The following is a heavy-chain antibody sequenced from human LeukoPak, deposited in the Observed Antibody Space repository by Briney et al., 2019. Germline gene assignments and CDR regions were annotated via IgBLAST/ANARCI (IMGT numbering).Heavy chain of an antibody. CDR2: IIPILGIT. Sequence: SVKVSCKASGGTFSSYAISWVRQAPGQGLEWMGSIIPILGITNYAQKFQGRVTITADKSTSTAYMELSSLRSEDTAVYYCARDVEMATIKVGLYYFDYWGQGTLVTVSS. D-gene: IGHD5-24*01. CDR1: GGTFSSYA. J-gene: IGHJ4*02. V-gene: IGHV1-69*04. CDR3: ARDVEMATIKVGLYYFDY.